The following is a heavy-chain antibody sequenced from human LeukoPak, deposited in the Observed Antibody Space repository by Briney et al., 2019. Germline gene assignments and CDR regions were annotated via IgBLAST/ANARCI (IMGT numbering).Heavy chain of an antibody. J-gene: IGHJ4*02. CDR1: GFTFSSYA. CDR3: ARARTDSSGYYRWGNYFDY. V-gene: IGHV3-23*01. CDR2: ISGSGGST. Sequence: PGGSLRLSCAASGFTFSSYAMSWVRQAPGKGLEWVSAISGSGGSTYYADSVKGRFTISRDNSKNTLYLQMNSLRAEDTAVYYCARARTDSSGYYRWGNYFDYWGQGTLVTVSS. D-gene: IGHD3-22*01.